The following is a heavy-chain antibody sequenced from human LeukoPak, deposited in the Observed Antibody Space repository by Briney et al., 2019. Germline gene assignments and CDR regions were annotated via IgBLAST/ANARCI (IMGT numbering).Heavy chain of an antibody. CDR2: INHSGST. J-gene: IGHJ3*02. CDR1: GGSISSSNW. D-gene: IGHD3-10*01. Sequence: SETLSLTCAVSGGSISSSNWWSWVRQPPGKGLEWIGEINHSGSTNYNPSLKSRVTISVDTSKNQFSLKLSSVTAADTAVYYCAKSNGYGLVDIWGQGTMVTVSS. CDR3: AKSNGYGLVDI. V-gene: IGHV4-4*02.